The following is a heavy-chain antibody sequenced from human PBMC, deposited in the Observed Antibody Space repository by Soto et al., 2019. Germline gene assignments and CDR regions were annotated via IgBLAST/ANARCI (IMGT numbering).Heavy chain of an antibody. D-gene: IGHD2-2*01. J-gene: IGHJ6*02. CDR3: ARAGALLQRSNPGDIVVVPAAMRSYYYGMDV. CDR1: GGSISSGDYY. V-gene: IGHV4-30-4*01. CDR2: IYYSGST. Sequence: SETLSLTCTVSGGSISSGDYYWSWIRQPPGKGLEWIGYIYYSGSTYYNPSLKSRVTISVDTSKNQFSLKLSSVTAADTAVYYCARAGALLQRSNPGDIVVVPAAMRSYYYGMDVWGQRTTVTVSS.